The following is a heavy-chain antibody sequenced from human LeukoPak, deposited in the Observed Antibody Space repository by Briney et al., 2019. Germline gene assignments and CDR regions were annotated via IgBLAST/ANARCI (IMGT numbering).Heavy chain of an antibody. Sequence: SETLSLTCTVSGVSISSSSHYWGWIRQPPGKGLEWIGNIYYSGITYYNPSLKSRVTISVDTSKNQFSLKLSSVTATDTAVYYCARNSCPSGTCYDNRGYFDYWGQGTLVTVSS. V-gene: IGHV4-39*07. D-gene: IGHD2-15*01. J-gene: IGHJ4*02. CDR2: IYYSGIT. CDR1: GVSISSSSHY. CDR3: ARNSCPSGTCYDNRGYFDY.